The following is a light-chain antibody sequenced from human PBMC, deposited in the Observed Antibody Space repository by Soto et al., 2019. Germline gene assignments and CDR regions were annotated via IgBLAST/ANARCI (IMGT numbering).Light chain of an antibody. CDR2: DDN. CDR1: SSNVENEF. J-gene: IGLJ3*02. CDR3: GAWDTSLRGVV. V-gene: IGLV1-51*01. Sequence: QSVLTQPPSVSAAPGQKVTISCSGSSSNVENEFVSWYLHLPGTAPKLLIFDDNKRPSGIPERFSGSKSGSSATLDITGLQTGDEADYYCGAWDTSLRGVVFGGGTKLTVL.